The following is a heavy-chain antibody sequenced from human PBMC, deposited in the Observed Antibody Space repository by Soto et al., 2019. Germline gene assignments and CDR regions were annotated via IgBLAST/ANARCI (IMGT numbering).Heavy chain of an antibody. D-gene: IGHD2-2*01. CDR2: IRGGGDKT. Sequence: PGGSLRLSCEASGFTFSSYAMSWVRQAPGKGLEWVAAIRGGGDKTYYAESVRGRFTISRDNSKNTLDLQMDSLRVEDTAVYFCAKPKYSSSWDDAFNVWGPGTKVTVSS. CDR3: AKPKYSSSWDDAFNV. V-gene: IGHV3-23*01. J-gene: IGHJ3*01. CDR1: GFTFSSYA.